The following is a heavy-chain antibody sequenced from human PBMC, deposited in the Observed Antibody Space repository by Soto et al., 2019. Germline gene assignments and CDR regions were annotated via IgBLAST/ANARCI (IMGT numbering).Heavy chain of an antibody. Sequence: GASVKVSCKASGYTFTSYGISWVRQAPGQGLEWMGWISAYNGNTNYAQKLQGRVTMTTDTSTSTAYMELRSLRSDDTAVYYCARDRAVFWSGYYTATDAFDIWGQGTMVT. CDR1: GYTFTSYG. CDR2: ISAYNGNT. V-gene: IGHV1-18*01. J-gene: IGHJ3*02. CDR3: ARDRAVFWSGYYTATDAFDI. D-gene: IGHD3-3*01.